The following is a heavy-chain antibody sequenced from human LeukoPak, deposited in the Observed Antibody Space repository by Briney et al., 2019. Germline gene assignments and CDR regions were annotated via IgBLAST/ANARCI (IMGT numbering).Heavy chain of an antibody. CDR3: ANAIRLYYYMDV. J-gene: IGHJ6*03. CDR2: ISGSGGST. V-gene: IGHV3-23*01. Sequence: GGSLRLSCAASGFTFSSYAMSWVRQAPGKGLEWVSAISGSGGSTYYADSVKGRFTISRDNSKNTLYLQMNSLRAEDTAVYYCANAIRLYYYMDVWGKGTTVTVSS. CDR1: GFTFSSYA. D-gene: IGHD5-24*01.